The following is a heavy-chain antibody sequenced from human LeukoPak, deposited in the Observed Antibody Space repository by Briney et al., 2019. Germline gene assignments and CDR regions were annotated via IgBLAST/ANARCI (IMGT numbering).Heavy chain of an antibody. D-gene: IGHD6-13*01. Sequence: ASVKVSCKASGYTFTSYGISWVRQAPGQGLEWMGWISAYNGNTNYAQKLQGRVTMTTDTSTSTAYMELRSLRSDDTAVYYCARDGAYSCSWYYFDYWGQGTLVTVSS. CDR3: ARDGAYSCSWYYFDY. CDR1: GYTFTSYG. V-gene: IGHV1-18*01. CDR2: ISAYNGNT. J-gene: IGHJ4*02.